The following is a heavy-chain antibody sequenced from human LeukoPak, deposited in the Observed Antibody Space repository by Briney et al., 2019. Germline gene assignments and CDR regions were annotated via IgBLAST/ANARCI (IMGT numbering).Heavy chain of an antibody. Sequence: GGSLRLSCAASGFTFSSYWMSWVRQAPGKGLEWVANIKQDGSEKYYVDSVKGRFTISRDNAKNSLYLQMNNLRAEDTAVYYCARDSYSSSWYGAFDIWGQGTMVTVSS. CDR1: GFTFSSYW. V-gene: IGHV3-7*01. CDR2: IKQDGSEK. D-gene: IGHD6-13*01. J-gene: IGHJ3*02. CDR3: ARDSYSSSWYGAFDI.